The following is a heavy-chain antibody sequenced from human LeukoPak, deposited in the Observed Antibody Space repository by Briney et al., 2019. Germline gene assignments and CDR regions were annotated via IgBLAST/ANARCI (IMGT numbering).Heavy chain of an antibody. D-gene: IGHD3-3*01. Sequence: GRSLRLSCAASGFTFSSYGMHWVRQAPGKGLEWVAVISYDGSNKYYADSVKGRFTISRDNSKNTLYLQMNSLRAEDTAVYYCAKDSDDFWSGYYNYYYGMDVWGQGTTVTVSS. CDR1: GFTFSSYG. CDR3: AKDSDDFWSGYYNYYYGMDV. V-gene: IGHV3-30*18. CDR2: ISYDGSNK. J-gene: IGHJ6*02.